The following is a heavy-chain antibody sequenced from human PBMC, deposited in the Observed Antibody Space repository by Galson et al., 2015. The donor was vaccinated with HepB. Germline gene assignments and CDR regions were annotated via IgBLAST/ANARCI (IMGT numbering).Heavy chain of an antibody. CDR3: ATVGYSGRSWYSDYYGMDV. CDR2: ISYEGSNK. V-gene: IGHV3-30*04. J-gene: IGHJ6*02. Sequence: SLRLSCAASGFIFSSSTMHWVRQAPGKGLEWVALISYEGSNKYYADSVKGRFTISRDNSKNTLYLQMNSLRGEDTAVYSCATVGYSGRSWYSDYYGMDVWGQGTTVTVSS. CDR1: GFIFSSST. D-gene: IGHD2-15*01.